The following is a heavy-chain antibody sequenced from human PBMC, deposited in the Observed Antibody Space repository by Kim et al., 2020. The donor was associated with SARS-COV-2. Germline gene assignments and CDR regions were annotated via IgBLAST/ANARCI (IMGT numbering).Heavy chain of an antibody. CDR3: SLPSPYF. J-gene: IGHJ1*01. CDR1: VGSISSSSYY. Sequence: SETLSLTCTVSVGSISSSSYYWGWIRQPPGKGLECILSIFYICSTSYTPSLKSRLTISVYTSPYHFSLNLLSLSAAYPSFYYFSLPSPYF. CDR2: IFYICST. V-gene: IGHV4-39*01.